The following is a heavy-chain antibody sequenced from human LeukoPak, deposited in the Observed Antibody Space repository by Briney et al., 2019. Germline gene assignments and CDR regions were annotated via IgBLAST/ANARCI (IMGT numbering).Heavy chain of an antibody. Sequence: PGGSLRLSCAASGFTVSSNYMSWVRQAPGKGLEWVSVIYSGGSTYYADSVKGRFTISRDNSKNTLYLQMNSLSAEDTAVYYCARVSGYSYGPEDYWGQGTLVTVSS. V-gene: IGHV3-53*01. CDR2: IYSGGST. D-gene: IGHD5-18*01. CDR1: GFTVSSNY. J-gene: IGHJ4*02. CDR3: ARVSGYSYGPEDY.